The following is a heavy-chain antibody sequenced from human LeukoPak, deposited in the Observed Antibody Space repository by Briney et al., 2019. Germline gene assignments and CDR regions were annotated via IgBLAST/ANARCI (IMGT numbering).Heavy chain of an antibody. CDR2: IWYDGSHQ. J-gene: IGHJ4*02. CDR3: ATDRNEGKYYDY. D-gene: IGHD2/OR15-2a*01. V-gene: IGHV3-30*02. CDR1: GLKFRNYG. Sequence: GGSLRLSCVASGLKFRNYGMHWVRQAPGKGLEWVTFIWYDGSHQYYIDSVKGRFTVSRDNAKSTLYLQMGSLRAEDTAVYYCATDRNEGKYYDYWGQGTLVTVSS.